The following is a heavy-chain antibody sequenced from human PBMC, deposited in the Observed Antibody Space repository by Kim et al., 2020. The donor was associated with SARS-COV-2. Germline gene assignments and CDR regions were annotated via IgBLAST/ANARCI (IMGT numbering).Heavy chain of an antibody. V-gene: IGHV4-59*01. CDR2: IYYSGST. D-gene: IGHD3-3*01. J-gene: IGHJ5*02. Sequence: SETLSLTCTVSGGSISSYYWSWIRQPPGKGLEWIGYIYYSGSTNYNPSLKSRVTISVDTSKNQFSLKLSSVTAADTAVYYCARATQKPITTFGAVSCFDP. CDR3: ARATQKPITTFGAVSCFDP. CDR1: GGSISSYY.